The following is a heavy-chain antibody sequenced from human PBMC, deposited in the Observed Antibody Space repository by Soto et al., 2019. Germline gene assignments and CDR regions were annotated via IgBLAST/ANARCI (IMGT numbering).Heavy chain of an antibody. V-gene: IGHV4-34*01. CDR3: ARAPPTAAKHIYDY. J-gene: IGHJ4*02. D-gene: IGHD2-2*01. CDR2: INHSGST. Sequence: SETLSLTCAVYGGSFSGYYWSWIRQPPGKGLEWIGEINHSGSTHYNPSLKSRVTISVDTSKNQFSLKLSSVTAADTAVYYCARAPPTAAKHIYDYWGQGTLVTVSS. CDR1: GGSFSGYY.